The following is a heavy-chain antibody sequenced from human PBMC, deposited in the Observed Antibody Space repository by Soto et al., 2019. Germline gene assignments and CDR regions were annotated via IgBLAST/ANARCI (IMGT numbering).Heavy chain of an antibody. CDR2: IIPIRGIA. CDR1: GGTFSSYT. J-gene: IGHJ4*02. CDR3: ARERILRKGYSYGHFDY. V-gene: IGHV1-69*04. Sequence: QVQLVHSGAAVKKPGASVKVSCKASGGTFSSYTISWVRQAPGQGLEWMGRIIPIRGIANYAQKFQGRVTITADKSTSTADMELSSLRSEDAAVYYCARERILRKGYSYGHFDYWGPGTLVTVAS. D-gene: IGHD5-18*01.